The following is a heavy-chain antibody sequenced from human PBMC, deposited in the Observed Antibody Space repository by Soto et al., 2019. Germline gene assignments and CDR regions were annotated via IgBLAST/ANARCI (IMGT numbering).Heavy chain of an antibody. CDR2: INHSGST. V-gene: IGHV4-34*01. J-gene: IGHJ6*02. CDR3: ARGRAWIQLPGIGYYYYGMDV. D-gene: IGHD5-18*01. Sequence: PSETLSLTCAVYGGSFSGYYWSWIRQPPGKGLEWIGEINHSGSTNYNPSLKSRVTISVDTSKNQFSLKLSSVTAADTAVYYCARGRAWIQLPGIGYYYYGMDVWGQGTTVTVSS. CDR1: GGSFSGYY.